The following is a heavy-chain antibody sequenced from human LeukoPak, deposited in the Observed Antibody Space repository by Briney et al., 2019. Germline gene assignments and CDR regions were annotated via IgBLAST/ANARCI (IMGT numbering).Heavy chain of an antibody. CDR1: GYTFTGYY. J-gene: IGHJ6*02. Sequence: ASVKVSCKASGYTFTGYYMHWVRQAPGQGLEWMGWINPNSGGTNYAQKFQGRVTMTRDTSISTAYMELSRLRSDDTAVYYCARTNILTGYSGFYGMDVWGQGTTVTVSS. V-gene: IGHV1-2*02. CDR2: INPNSGGT. D-gene: IGHD3-9*01. CDR3: ARTNILTGYSGFYGMDV.